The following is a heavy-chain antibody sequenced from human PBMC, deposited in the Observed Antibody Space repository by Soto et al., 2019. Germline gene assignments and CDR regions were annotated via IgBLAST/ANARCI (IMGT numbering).Heavy chain of an antibody. J-gene: IGHJ6*02. V-gene: IGHV4-31*03. Sequence: QVQLQESGPGLVKSSQTLSLTCTVSGGSISSDGNYWSWIRQHPGKGLEWIGYIYYSGSTNYNPSPKSRVTISVDTSKNQFSLKLNSVTAADTAVYYRARARMVRGITYYCGMDVWGQGTTVTVS. D-gene: IGHD3-10*01. CDR1: GGSISSDGNY. CDR3: ARARMVRGITYYCGMDV. CDR2: IYYSGST.